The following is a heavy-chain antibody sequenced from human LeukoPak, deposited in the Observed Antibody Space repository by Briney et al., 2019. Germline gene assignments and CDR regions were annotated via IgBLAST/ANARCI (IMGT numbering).Heavy chain of an antibody. Sequence: SETLSLTCTVSGGSISSYYWSWIRQPPGKGLEWIGYIYYSGSTNYNPSLKSRVTVSVDTSKNQFSLKLSSVTAADTAVYYCAREGNSYGGGFDYWGQGTLVTFSS. CDR1: GGSISSYY. D-gene: IGHD5-18*01. CDR2: IYYSGST. V-gene: IGHV4-59*01. J-gene: IGHJ4*02. CDR3: AREGNSYGGGFDY.